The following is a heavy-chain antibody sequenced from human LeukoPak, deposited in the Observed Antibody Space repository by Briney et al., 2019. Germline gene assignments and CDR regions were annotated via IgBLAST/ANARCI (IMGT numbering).Heavy chain of an antibody. CDR3: ARGYYDILTGPLDY. D-gene: IGHD3-9*01. J-gene: IGHJ4*02. Sequence: GGSPRLSCAASGFTFSSYEMNWVRQAPGKGLEWVSYISSSGSTIYYADSVKGRFTISRDNAKNSLYLQMNSLRAEDTAVYYCARGYYDILTGPLDYWGQGTLVTVSS. CDR2: ISSSGSTI. CDR1: GFTFSSYE. V-gene: IGHV3-48*03.